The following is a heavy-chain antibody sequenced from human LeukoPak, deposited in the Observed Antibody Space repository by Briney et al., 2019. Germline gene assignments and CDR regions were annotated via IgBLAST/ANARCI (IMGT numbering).Heavy chain of an antibody. Sequence: AASVKVSCKTSGYTFTSYGISWVRQAPGQGLEWMGWISTYSGNTNYAQKLQGRVTMTTDTSTSTAYMELRSLRSDDTGVYYCARDPHEFSSGWSHFDYWGHGTLVTVSS. CDR1: GYTFTSYG. CDR2: ISTYSGNT. V-gene: IGHV1-18*01. J-gene: IGHJ4*01. D-gene: IGHD6-19*01. CDR3: ARDPHEFSSGWSHFDY.